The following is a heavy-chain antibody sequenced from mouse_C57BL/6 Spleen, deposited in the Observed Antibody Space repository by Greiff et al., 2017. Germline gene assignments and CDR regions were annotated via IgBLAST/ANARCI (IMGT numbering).Heavy chain of an antibody. CDR3: ASTHYGSSHAWFAY. D-gene: IGHD1-1*01. J-gene: IGHJ3*01. Sequence: VHLQQSVAELVRPGASVKLSCAASGFNIKNTYMHWVNQRPEQGLAWIGRIDPANGNTKYAPKFQGKATITADTSSNTAYLQLSSLTSEDTAIYYCASTHYGSSHAWFAYWGQGTLVTVSA. CDR1: GFNIKNTY. CDR2: IDPANGNT. V-gene: IGHV14-3*01.